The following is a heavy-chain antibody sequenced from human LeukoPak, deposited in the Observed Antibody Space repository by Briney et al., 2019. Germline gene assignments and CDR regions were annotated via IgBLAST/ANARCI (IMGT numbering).Heavy chain of an antibody. CDR2: INPSGGST. Sequence: ASVKVSCKASGYTFTSYYMHWVRQAPGQGLEWMGIINPSGGSTSYAQKFQGRVTITADKSTSTAYMELSSLRSEDTAVYYCAREPANWGTYYYYYGMDVWGQGTTVTVSS. CDR1: GYTFTSYY. D-gene: IGHD7-27*01. J-gene: IGHJ6*02. V-gene: IGHV1-46*01. CDR3: AREPANWGTYYYYYGMDV.